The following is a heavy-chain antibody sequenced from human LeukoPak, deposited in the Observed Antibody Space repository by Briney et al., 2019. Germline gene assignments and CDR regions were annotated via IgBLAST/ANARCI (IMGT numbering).Heavy chain of an antibody. CDR2: ISWNSGSI. Sequence: PGGSLRLSCAASGFTFDDYAMHWVRQAPGKGLEWVSGISWNSGSIGYADSVKGRFTISRDNSKNTLYLQMNSLRAEDTAVYYCAKEEWLDYYFDYWGQGTLVTVSS. CDR1: GFTFDDYA. CDR3: AKEEWLDYYFDY. V-gene: IGHV3-9*01. D-gene: IGHD6-19*01. J-gene: IGHJ4*02.